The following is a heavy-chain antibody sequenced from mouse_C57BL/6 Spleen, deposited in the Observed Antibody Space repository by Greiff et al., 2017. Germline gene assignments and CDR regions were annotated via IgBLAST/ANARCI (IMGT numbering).Heavy chain of an antibody. CDR1: GYTFTSYW. Sequence: VQIQQPGAELVKPGASVKLSCKASGYTFTSYWMHWVKQRPGQGLEWIGMIHPNSGSTNYNEKFKSKATLTVDKSSSTAYMQLSSLTSEDSAVYYCARSDYGRDYAMDYWGQGTSVTVSS. D-gene: IGHD1-1*01. J-gene: IGHJ4*01. CDR3: ARSDYGRDYAMDY. V-gene: IGHV1-64*01. CDR2: IHPNSGST.